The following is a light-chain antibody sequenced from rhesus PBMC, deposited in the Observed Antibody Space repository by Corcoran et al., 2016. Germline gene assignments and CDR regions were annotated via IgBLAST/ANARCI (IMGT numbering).Light chain of an antibody. J-gene: IGLJ1*01. CDR2: QDN. CDR3: SAWDSSLTTYI. Sequence: QSVLPQPPTVSAAPGQKVTISCSGNNSNIGKTYLSWYQQVPGTAPKLLIYQDNRRPSGVSDRFSGSKSGTSASLAITGLQTGDEAVYFCSAWDSSLTTYIFDHGTRLTVL. V-gene: IGLV1-67*02. CDR1: NSNIGKTY.